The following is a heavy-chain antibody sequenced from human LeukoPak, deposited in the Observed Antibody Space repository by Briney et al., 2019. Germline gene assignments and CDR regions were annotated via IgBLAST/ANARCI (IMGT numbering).Heavy chain of an antibody. CDR1: GGTFSSYA. D-gene: IGHD2-2*02. Sequence: GSSVKVSCKASGGTFSSYAISWVRQAPGQGLEWMGGIIPIFGTANYAQKFQGRVTITADESTSTAYMELSSLRSEDTAVYYCARGYCSSTSCYRLSCFDPWGQGTLVTVSS. V-gene: IGHV1-69*01. CDR2: IIPIFGTA. J-gene: IGHJ5*02. CDR3: ARGYCSSTSCYRLSCFDP.